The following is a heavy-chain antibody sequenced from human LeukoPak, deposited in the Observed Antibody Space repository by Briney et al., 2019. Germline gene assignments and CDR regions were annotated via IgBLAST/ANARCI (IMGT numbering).Heavy chain of an antibody. D-gene: IGHD2-15*01. CDR1: GFSVSSNY. J-gene: IGHJ4*02. Sequence: GGSLRLSCAASGFSVSSNYMSWVRQAPGKGLEWVSSIGGSGGSTYYADSVKGRFTISRDNSKNTLYLQMNSLRAEDTAVYYCAKVETAAAATLRGFDYWGQGTLVTVSS. CDR3: AKVETAAAATLRGFDY. V-gene: IGHV3-23*01. CDR2: IGGSGGST.